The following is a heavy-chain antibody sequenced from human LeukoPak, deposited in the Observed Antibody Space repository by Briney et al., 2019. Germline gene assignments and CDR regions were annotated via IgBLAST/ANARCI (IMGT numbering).Heavy chain of an antibody. CDR2: ISYNGKQT. J-gene: IGHJ4*02. V-gene: IGHV3-64*01. Sequence: GGSLRLSCAGSGFTFSQYVMHWVRQAPGKGLEYLSVISYNGKQTCYSKSVTDRFTISRDNSKLMLNLQMGSLRPEDTVVYFCAREPSVSGFSDSELDLWGQGTLVSVSS. D-gene: IGHD2-21*01. CDR3: AREPSVSGFSDSELDL. CDR1: GFTFSQYV.